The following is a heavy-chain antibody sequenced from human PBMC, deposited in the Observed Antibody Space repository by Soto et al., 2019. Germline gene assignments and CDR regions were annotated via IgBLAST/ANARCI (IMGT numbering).Heavy chain of an antibody. CDR1: GFTVSSNY. D-gene: IGHD2-8*01. CDR3: AKGSVLRVVEAPLAILGGVDV. V-gene: IGHV3-53*01. Sequence: GGSLRLSCAASGFTVSSNYMSWVRQAPGKGLEWVSVIYSGGSTYYADSVKGRFTISRDNSKTILYLQMNSLRLEDTAVYYCAKGSVLRVVEAPLAILGGVDVWGQGAMVTVSS. CDR2: IYSGGST. J-gene: IGHJ6*02.